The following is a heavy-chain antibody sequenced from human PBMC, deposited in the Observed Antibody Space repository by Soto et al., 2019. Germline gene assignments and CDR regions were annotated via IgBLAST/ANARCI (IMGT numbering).Heavy chain of an antibody. V-gene: IGHV4-4*02. J-gene: IGHJ6*02. CDR2: IYHSGST. CDR1: GGSISSSNW. D-gene: IGHD1-26*01. Sequence: QVQLQESGPGLVKPSGTLSLTCVVSGGSISSSNWWSWVRQPPGKGLEWIGEIYHSGSTNYNPSLKGRVTISVDKSKNQFSLKLSSVTAADTAVYYCARVSGSYYYGMDVWGQGTTVTVSS. CDR3: ARVSGSYYYGMDV.